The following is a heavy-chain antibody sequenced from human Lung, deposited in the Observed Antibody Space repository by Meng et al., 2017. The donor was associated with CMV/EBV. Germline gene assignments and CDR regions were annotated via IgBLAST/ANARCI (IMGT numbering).Heavy chain of an antibody. CDR1: GYSFTAYY. D-gene: IGHD2-2*01. CDR2: ISPNSGGT. V-gene: IGHV1-2*02. J-gene: IGHJ4*02. CDR3: ARDFVVLPAATYFDY. Sequence: ASVKVSCKASGYSFTAYYIHWVRQAPGQGLEWMGWISPNSGGTNYAQRFQGRVTLTRDTSISTVYMELRRLTSDDTAVYFCARDFVVLPAATYFDYWGQGTLVTVS.